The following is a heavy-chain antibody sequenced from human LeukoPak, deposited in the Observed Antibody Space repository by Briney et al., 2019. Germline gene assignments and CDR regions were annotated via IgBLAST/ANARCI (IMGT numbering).Heavy chain of an antibody. V-gene: IGHV3-23*01. CDR3: ARDRVAAGNFYYYYYMDV. D-gene: IGHD6-13*01. CDR2: ITGSGGST. Sequence: GGSLRLSCGASGFTFTTYAMTWVRQAPGKGLEWVSSITGSGGSTYYGDSVKGRFTISRDNSRNTVYLQMNSLRAEDTAVYYCARDRVAAGNFYYYYYMDVWGKGTTVTVSS. J-gene: IGHJ6*03. CDR1: GFTFTTYA.